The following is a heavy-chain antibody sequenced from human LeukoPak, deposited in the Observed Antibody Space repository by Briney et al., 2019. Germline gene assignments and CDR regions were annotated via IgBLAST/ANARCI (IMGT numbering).Heavy chain of an antibody. Sequence: GGSLRLSCAASGFTFSDHYMDWVRQAPGKGLEWVGRTRNKANSYTTEYAASVKGRFTISRDDSKNSLYLQMNGPKTEDTAVYYCARAHYDFWSGYSGLDYWGQGTLVTVSS. CDR1: GFTFSDHY. V-gene: IGHV3-72*01. D-gene: IGHD3-3*01. CDR2: TRNKANSYTT. CDR3: ARAHYDFWSGYSGLDY. J-gene: IGHJ4*02.